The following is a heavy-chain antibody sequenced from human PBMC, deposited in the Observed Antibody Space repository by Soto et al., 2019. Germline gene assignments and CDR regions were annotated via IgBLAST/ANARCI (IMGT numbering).Heavy chain of an antibody. D-gene: IGHD3-16*02. Sequence: GGSLRLSCAASGFTFSSYAMSWVRQAPGKGLEWVSAISGSGGSTYYADSVKGRFTISRDNSKNTLYLQMNSLRAEDTAVYYCAKDAPMITFGGVIAPFDYWGQGTLVTVSS. J-gene: IGHJ4*02. CDR2: ISGSGGST. CDR3: AKDAPMITFGGVIAPFDY. CDR1: GFTFSSYA. V-gene: IGHV3-23*01.